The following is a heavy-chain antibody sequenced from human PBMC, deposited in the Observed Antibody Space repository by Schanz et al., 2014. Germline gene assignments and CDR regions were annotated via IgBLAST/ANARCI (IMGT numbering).Heavy chain of an antibody. CDR3: ARGRVLES. D-gene: IGHD1-1*01. Sequence: EVQLLESGGGVVQPGRSLRLSCAASGFTLSSYGMHWVRQAPGKGLEWVANIKKDGSEKYYVDSVKGRFTISRDNAKNSLFLQMNSLRPEDTAVYYCARGRVLESWGQGTLVTVSS. J-gene: IGHJ5*02. CDR2: IKKDGSEK. V-gene: IGHV3-7*01. CDR1: GFTLSSYG.